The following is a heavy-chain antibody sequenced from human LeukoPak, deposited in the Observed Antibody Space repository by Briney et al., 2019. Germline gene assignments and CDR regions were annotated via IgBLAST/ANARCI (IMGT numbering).Heavy chain of an antibody. J-gene: IGHJ4*02. CDR3: AKDLDYDFWSGYVY. Sequence: GGSLRLSCAASGFTFSSYAMSWVRQAPGKGLEWVSAISGGGGSTYYADSVEGRFTISRDNSKNTLYLQMSNLRAEDTAVYYCAKDLDYDFWSGYVYWGQGTLVTVSS. D-gene: IGHD3-3*01. CDR2: ISGGGGST. CDR1: GFTFSSYA. V-gene: IGHV3-23*01.